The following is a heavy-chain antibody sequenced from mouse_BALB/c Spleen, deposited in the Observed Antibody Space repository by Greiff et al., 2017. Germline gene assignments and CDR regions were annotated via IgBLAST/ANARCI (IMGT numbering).Heavy chain of an antibody. Sequence: QVQLQQPGAELVRPGASVKLSCKASGYTFTSYWINWVKQRPGQGLEWIGNIYPSDSYTNYNQKFKDKATLTVDKSSSTAYMQLSSPTSEDSAVYYCTREPHDAMDYWGQGTSVTVSS. CDR3: TREPHDAMDY. J-gene: IGHJ4*01. CDR2: IYPSDSYT. V-gene: IGHV1-69*02. CDR1: GYTFTSYW.